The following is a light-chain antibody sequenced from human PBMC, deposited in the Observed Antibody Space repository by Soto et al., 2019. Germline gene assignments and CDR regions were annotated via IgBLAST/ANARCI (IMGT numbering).Light chain of an antibody. CDR2: GAS. V-gene: IGKV3-20*01. CDR1: QSVSSSY. Sequence: EIVLTQSPGTLSLSPGERATLSCRASQSVSSSYLAWYQRKPGQAPRLLIYGASRRATGIPDRFSGSGSGKDFTLTISRLEPEDFAVYSCQQYGHSHPFFTFGPGTKVDLK. CDR3: QQYGHSHPFFT. J-gene: IGKJ3*01.